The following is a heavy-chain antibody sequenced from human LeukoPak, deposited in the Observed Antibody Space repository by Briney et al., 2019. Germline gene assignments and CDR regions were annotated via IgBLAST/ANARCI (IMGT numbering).Heavy chain of an antibody. D-gene: IGHD3-22*01. CDR1: GFTFSSHW. Sequence: GGSLRLSCAASGFTFSSHWMHWVRQAPGRGLVWVSRINSDGSTTSYADSVKGRFTISRDNAKNTLYLQMNSLRAEDTALYYCAREDYYDSFDIWGQGTMVTVSS. V-gene: IGHV3-74*01. CDR2: INSDGSTT. J-gene: IGHJ3*02. CDR3: AREDYYDSFDI.